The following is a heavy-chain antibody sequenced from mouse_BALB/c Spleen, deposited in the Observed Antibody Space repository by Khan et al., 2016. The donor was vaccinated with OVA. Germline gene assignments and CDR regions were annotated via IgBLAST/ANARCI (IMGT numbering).Heavy chain of an antibody. D-gene: IGHD1-1*01. CDR3: ARNNGGDFDY. CDR1: GYSFTGYF. CDR2: INPHNGET. J-gene: IGHJ2*02. V-gene: IGHV1-20*02. Sequence: EVQLQQSGPELVTPWASVKISCKASGYSFTGYFMNWVMQSHGKSLEWIGRINPHNGETFYNQKFKGKATLTVNESASTAHMQLRSLASEDSAVYYCARNNGGDFDYWGQGTSLTVSS.